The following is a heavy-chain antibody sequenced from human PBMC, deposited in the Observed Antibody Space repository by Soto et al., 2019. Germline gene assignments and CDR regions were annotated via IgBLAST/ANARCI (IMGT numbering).Heavy chain of an antibody. J-gene: IGHJ2*01. CDR3: AREFGSGYLPIDL. CDR1: GFTSSSYW. D-gene: IGHD3-22*01. V-gene: IGHV3-74*01. Sequence: GGSLRLSCAASGFTSSSYWMHWVRQGPGKGLVWVSRINGDGTTTNYADSVKGRFTISRDNAKNTLYLQMNRLRAEDTAVYYCAREFGSGYLPIDLWGCGTLVTVSS. CDR2: INGDGTTT.